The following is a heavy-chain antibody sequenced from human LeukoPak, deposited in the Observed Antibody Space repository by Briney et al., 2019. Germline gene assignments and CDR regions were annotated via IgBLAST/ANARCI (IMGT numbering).Heavy chain of an antibody. Sequence: ASVKVSCKASGYTFTSYGISWVRQAPGQGLEWMGWISAYNGNTNYAQKLQGRVTMTTDTSPSTAYMELRSLRSDDTAVYYCARFIAARPDNWFFPWGEGTLVTVSS. CDR2: ISAYNGNT. J-gene: IGHJ5*02. V-gene: IGHV1-18*01. CDR3: ARFIAARPDNWFFP. D-gene: IGHD6-6*01. CDR1: GYTFTSYG.